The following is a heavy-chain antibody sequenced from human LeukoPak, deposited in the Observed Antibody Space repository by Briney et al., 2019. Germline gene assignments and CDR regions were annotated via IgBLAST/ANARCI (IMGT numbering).Heavy chain of an antibody. V-gene: IGHV3-33*01. J-gene: IGHJ5*02. Sequence: GGSLRLSCAASGFTFSSYGMHWVRQAPGKGLEWVAVIWYDGSNKYYADSVKGRFTIFRDNSKNTLYLQMNSLRAEDTAVYYCARDVAAAGNDNWFDPWGQGTLVTVSS. CDR3: ARDVAAAGNDNWFDP. CDR1: GFTFSSYG. CDR2: IWYDGSNK. D-gene: IGHD6-13*01.